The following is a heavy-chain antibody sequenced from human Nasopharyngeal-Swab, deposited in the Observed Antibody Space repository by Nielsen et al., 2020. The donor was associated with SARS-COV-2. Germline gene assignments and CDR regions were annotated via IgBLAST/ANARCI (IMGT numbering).Heavy chain of an antibody. V-gene: IGHV3-48*02. CDR2: ISSSSSTI. Sequence: GESLKISCVASGFTFSTYSMDWVRQAPGKGLEWVSYISSSSSTIYYADSVKGRFTISRDNAKNSLYLQMNSLRDEDTAVYYCASLSTYPWGQGTLVTVSS. CDR3: ASLSTYP. J-gene: IGHJ5*02. CDR1: GFTFSTYS. D-gene: IGHD5/OR15-5a*01.